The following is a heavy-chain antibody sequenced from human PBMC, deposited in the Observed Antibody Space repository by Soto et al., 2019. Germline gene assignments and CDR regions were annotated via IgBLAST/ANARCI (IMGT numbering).Heavy chain of an antibody. CDR3: ARSGGTNSWYGVFDF. CDR1: GDSITSSPYY. J-gene: IGHJ4*02. Sequence: QVQLQQSGPGLVKPSQTLSVTCTVSGDSITSSPYYWSWVRQLPGRGLEWIGYIYFRGNSYYNPSLKSRVTISLDRSNNQFSLELNSVTAADTALYFCARSGGTNSWYGVFDFWGQGTLVNVSS. CDR2: IYFRGNS. V-gene: IGHV4-30-4*01. D-gene: IGHD1-7*01.